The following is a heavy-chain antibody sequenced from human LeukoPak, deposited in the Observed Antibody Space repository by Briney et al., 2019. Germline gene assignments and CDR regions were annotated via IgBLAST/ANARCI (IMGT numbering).Heavy chain of an antibody. CDR3: ARDTGMGIAAAGHFDY. CDR1: GGSISSYY. J-gene: IGHJ4*02. Sequence: SSETLSLTCTVSGGSISSYYWSWIRQPAGKGLEWIGRIYTSGSTNYNPSLKSRVTMSVDTSKNQFSLKLSSVTAADTAVYYCARDTGMGIAAAGHFDYWGQGTLVTVSS. V-gene: IGHV4-4*07. CDR2: IYTSGST. D-gene: IGHD6-13*01.